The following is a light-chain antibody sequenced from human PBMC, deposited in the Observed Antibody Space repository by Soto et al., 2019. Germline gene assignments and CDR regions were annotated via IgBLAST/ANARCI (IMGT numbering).Light chain of an antibody. V-gene: IGLV2-8*01. CDR1: SSDVGGYNY. CDR3: ISYAGSNKPA. CDR2: DVN. J-gene: IGLJ2*01. Sequence: QSVLTQPPSASGSPGQSVAISCSGTSSDVGGYNYVSWYQQHPGKAPKLMIYDVNKRPSGVPDRFSGSKSGNTASLTVSGLQAEDEVDYYCISYAGSNKPAFGGGTKLTVL.